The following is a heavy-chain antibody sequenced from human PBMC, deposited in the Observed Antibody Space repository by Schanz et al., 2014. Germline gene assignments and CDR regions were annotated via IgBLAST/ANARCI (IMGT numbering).Heavy chain of an antibody. CDR1: GGSINNFY. J-gene: IGHJ2*01. CDR3: ARGGSAMVRGVMTASYWFLDL. D-gene: IGHD3-10*01. Sequence: QVQLQESGPGLVKPSETLSLTCSVSGGSINNFYWGWIRQSPGKGLEWIGYIYSSGIPTYNPSLKSRASLTAESTKNQFSLKLTSVTAGDAAVYYCARGGSAMVRGVMTASYWFLDLWGRGTLVTVSP. V-gene: IGHV4-59*08. CDR2: IYSSGIP.